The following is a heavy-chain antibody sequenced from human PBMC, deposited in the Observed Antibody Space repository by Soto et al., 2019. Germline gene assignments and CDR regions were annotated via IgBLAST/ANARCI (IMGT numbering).Heavy chain of an antibody. V-gene: IGHV3-23*01. CDR2: ISGSGGST. CDR3: AKAGDTAMVNFYYGMDV. CDR1: GCTFSSYA. Sequence: EVQLLESGGGLVQPGGSLRLSCAASGCTFSSYAMSWVRQAPGKGLEWVSAISGSGGSTYYADSVKGRFTISRDNSKNTLYLQMNSLRAEDTAVYYCAKAGDTAMVNFYYGMDVWGQGTTVTVSS. J-gene: IGHJ6*02. D-gene: IGHD5-18*01.